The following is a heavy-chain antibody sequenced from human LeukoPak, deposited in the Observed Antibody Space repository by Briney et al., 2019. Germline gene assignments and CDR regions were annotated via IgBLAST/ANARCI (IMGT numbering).Heavy chain of an antibody. Sequence: TGGSLRLSCAASGFTFSGSAMHWVRQASGKGLEWVGRIRSEANSYATAYAASVKGRFTISRDDSKNTAYLQMNSLKTEDTAVYYCTRLASRGFDYWGQGTLVTVSS. D-gene: IGHD6-13*01. CDR3: TRLASRGFDY. V-gene: IGHV3-73*01. J-gene: IGHJ4*02. CDR2: IRSEANSYAT. CDR1: GFTFSGSA.